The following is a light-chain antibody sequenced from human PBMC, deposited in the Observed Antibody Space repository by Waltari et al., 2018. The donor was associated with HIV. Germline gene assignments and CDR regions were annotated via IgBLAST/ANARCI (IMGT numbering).Light chain of an antibody. CDR1: RSDVGGYNY. J-gene: IGLJ2*01. CDR3: SSYTTSSTLV. CDR2: EVT. Sequence: QSALTQPASVSGSPGQSITISCTGTRSDVGGYNYVSWYQQHPGKAPKLMIYEVTNRPSGVSNRFSGSKSANTASLTISGLQAEDEADYYCSSYTTSSTLVFGGGTKVTVL. V-gene: IGLV2-14*01.